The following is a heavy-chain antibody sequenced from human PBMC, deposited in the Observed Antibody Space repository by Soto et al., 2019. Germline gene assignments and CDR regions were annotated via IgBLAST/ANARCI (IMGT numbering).Heavy chain of an antibody. D-gene: IGHD6-19*01. J-gene: IGHJ4*02. CDR1: GFTFSSYG. CDR3: AKDTIAVAPTFDY. Sequence: QVQLVESGGGVVQPGRSLRLSCAASGFTFSSYGMHWVRQAPGKGLEWVAVISYDGSNKYYADSVKGRFTISRDNSKNTLYLQMNSLRAEDTAVYYWAKDTIAVAPTFDYWGQGTLVTVSS. CDR2: ISYDGSNK. V-gene: IGHV3-30*18.